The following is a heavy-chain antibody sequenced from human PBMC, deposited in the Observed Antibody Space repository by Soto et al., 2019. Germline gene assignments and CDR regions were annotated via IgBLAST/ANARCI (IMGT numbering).Heavy chain of an antibody. J-gene: IGHJ4*02. V-gene: IGHV3-23*01. Sequence: GGSLRLSCAASGFTFSSYAMSWVRQAPGKGLEWVSAISGSGGSTYYADSVKGRFTISRDNSKNTLYLQMNSLRAEDTAVYYCEKPPIAVAGYRFSFCDYWGQGTLVTGAS. D-gene: IGHD6-19*01. CDR1: GFTFSSYA. CDR2: ISGSGGST. CDR3: EKPPIAVAGYRFSFCDY.